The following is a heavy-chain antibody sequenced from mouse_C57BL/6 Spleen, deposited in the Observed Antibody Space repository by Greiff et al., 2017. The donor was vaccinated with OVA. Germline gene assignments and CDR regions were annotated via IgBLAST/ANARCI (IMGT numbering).Heavy chain of an antibody. D-gene: IGHD2-4*01. J-gene: IGHJ3*01. CDR3: ARPIYYDYDRGFAY. Sequence: QVQLQQSGPVLVKPGASVKLSCKASGYTFTSYDINWVKQRPGQGLEWIGWIYPRDGSTKYNEKFKGKATLTVDTSSSTAYMELHSLTSEDSAVYFCARPIYYDYDRGFAYWGQGTLVTVSA. CDR2: IYPRDGST. CDR1: GYTFTSYD. V-gene: IGHV1-85*01.